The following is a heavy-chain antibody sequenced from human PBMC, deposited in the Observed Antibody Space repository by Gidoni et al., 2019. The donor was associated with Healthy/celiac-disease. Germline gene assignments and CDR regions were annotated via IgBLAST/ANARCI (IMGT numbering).Heavy chain of an antibody. V-gene: IGHV3-11*06. CDR1: GVTFSHYY. CDR2: ISSSSSYT. D-gene: IGHD3-3*01. CDR3: ARAITIFGVVNWGY. J-gene: IGHJ4*02. Sequence: QVQLMESGGGLVKPGGALRLSCAASGVTFSHYYMSWIRQAPGKGLECVSYISSSSSYTNYVDSVKGRFTISRDNAKNSLYLQMNSLRAEDTSVYYCARAITIFGVVNWGYWGQGTLVTVSS.